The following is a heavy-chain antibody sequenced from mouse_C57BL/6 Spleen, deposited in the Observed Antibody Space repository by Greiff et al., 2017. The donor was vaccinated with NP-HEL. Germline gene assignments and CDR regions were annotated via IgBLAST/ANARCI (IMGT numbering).Heavy chain of an antibody. V-gene: IGHV1-52*01. CDR2: IDPSDSET. CDR1: GYTFTSYW. D-gene: IGHD2-2*01. Sequence: QVQLQQSGAELVRPGSSVKLSCKASGYTFTSYWMHWVKQRPIQGLEWIGNIDPSDSETHYNQKFKDKATLTVDKSSSTAYMQLSSLTSEDSAVYYCARWDYGYDSYAMDYWGQGTSVTVSS. CDR3: ARWDYGYDSYAMDY. J-gene: IGHJ4*01.